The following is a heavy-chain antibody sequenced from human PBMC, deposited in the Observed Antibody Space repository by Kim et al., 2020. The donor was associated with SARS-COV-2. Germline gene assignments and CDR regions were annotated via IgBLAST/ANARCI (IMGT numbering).Heavy chain of an antibody. D-gene: IGHD3-10*01. CDR1: GFTFSSYG. CDR3: AREGLLWFGVRDAFDI. J-gene: IGHJ3*02. Sequence: GGSLRLSCAASGFTFSSYGMHWVRQAPGKGLEWVAVISYDGSNKYYADSVKGRFTISRDNSKNTLYLQMNSLRAEDTAVYYCAREGLLWFGVRDAFDIWGQGTMVTVSS. V-gene: IGHV3-33*05. CDR2: ISYDGSNK.